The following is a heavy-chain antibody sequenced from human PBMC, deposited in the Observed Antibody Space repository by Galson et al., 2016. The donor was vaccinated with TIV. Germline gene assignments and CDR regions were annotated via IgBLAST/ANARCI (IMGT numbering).Heavy chain of an antibody. J-gene: IGHJ4*02. CDR2: IKRKSDGATT. CDR1: GFTVSNAW. CDR3: TTDLGYCLNSKCSLGLDY. V-gene: IGHV3-15*01. D-gene: IGHD2-15*01. Sequence: SLRRACAASGFTVSNAWMTWVRQDQGRGLEWVGRIKRKSDGATTAYAAPVKGRFSISRDDSKDTVYLQMNNLKTEDTALYFCTTDLGYCLNSKCSLGLDYWGQGTLVTVAS.